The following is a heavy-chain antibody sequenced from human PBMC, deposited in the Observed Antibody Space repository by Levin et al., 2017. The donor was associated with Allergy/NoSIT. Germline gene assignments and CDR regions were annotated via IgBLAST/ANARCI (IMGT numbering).Heavy chain of an antibody. J-gene: IGHJ4*02. CDR2: ISGSGGST. CDR3: AKDPRARYCSGGSCSAFFDY. D-gene: IGHD2-15*01. Sequence: GGSLRLSCAASGFTFSSYAMSWVRQAPGKGLEWVSAISGSGGSTYYADSVKGRFTISRDNSKNTLYLQMNSLRAEDTAVYYCAKDPRARYCSGGSCSAFFDYWGQGTLVTVSS. V-gene: IGHV3-23*01. CDR1: GFTFSSYA.